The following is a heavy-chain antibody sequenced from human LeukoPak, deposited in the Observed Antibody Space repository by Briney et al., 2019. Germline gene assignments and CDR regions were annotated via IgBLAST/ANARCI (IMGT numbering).Heavy chain of an antibody. Sequence: ASVKVSCKASGYTFNTYGMNWVRQAPGQGLEWMGWINTNTGNPTYAQGFTGRFVFSLDTSVTTAYLQISSLKAEDTAVYYCARRGYRPIRDSYYYYMHVWGKETTVTVP. V-gene: IGHV7-4-1*02. CDR2: INTNTGNP. D-gene: IGHD3-16*02. J-gene: IGHJ6*03. CDR3: ARRGYRPIRDSYYYYMHV. CDR1: GYTFNTYG.